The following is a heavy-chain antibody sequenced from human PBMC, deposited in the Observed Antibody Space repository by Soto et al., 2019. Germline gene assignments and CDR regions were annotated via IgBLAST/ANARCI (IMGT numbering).Heavy chain of an antibody. D-gene: IGHD3-22*01. CDR1: GFTFSSYS. Sequence: PGGSLRLSCAASGFTFSSYSMNWVRQAPGKGLEWVSSISSSSSYIYYADSVKGRFTISRDNAKNSLYLQMNSLRAEDTVVYYCARDYYDSSGYYSGFDYWGQGTLVTLSS. J-gene: IGHJ4*02. CDR3: ARDYYDSSGYYSGFDY. V-gene: IGHV3-21*01. CDR2: ISSSSSYI.